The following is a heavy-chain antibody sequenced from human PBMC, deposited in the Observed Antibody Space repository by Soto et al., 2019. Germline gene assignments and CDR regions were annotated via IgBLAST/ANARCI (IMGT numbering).Heavy chain of an antibody. J-gene: IGHJ4*02. V-gene: IGHV1-18*01. CDR1: CYTFTSYG. Sequence: GXSVKDSCKTSCYTFTSYGIAWVRQAPGQXXXXXXXXXXXXGDXXYPXXXXXXLNXXXXXXXSKAYLELRRLRSDDTAVYYCATRSPAFDYWGQGTLVTVYS. CDR2: XXXXXGDX. CDR3: ATRSPAFDY.